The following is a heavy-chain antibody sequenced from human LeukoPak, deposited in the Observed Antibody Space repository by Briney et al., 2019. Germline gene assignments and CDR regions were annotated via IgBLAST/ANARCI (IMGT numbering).Heavy chain of an antibody. CDR3: ARGTPNWWYFNY. CDR2: IYSSGST. V-gene: IGHV4-59*01. D-gene: IGHD2-8*02. J-gene: IGHJ4*02. Sequence: SETLSLTCTVSGDSISNYYWSWIRQPPGKGLEWIEYIYSSGSTNYNPSLKSRVTISVDTSKNQFSLKLNSVTAADTAVYYRARGTPNWWYFNYWGRGTLVTVSS. CDR1: GDSISNYY.